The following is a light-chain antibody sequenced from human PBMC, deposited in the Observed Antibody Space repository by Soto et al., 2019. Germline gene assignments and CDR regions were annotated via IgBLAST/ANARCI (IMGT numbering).Light chain of an antibody. Sequence: MQMAQSASSLSASVGDRFTIACRASQSISSYLNWYQQKPGKAPKLLIYAASSLKSGVPSRFSGSGSGTDFTLTISSLQPEDFATYYCQQSYSTPLTFGGGTKVDIK. J-gene: IGKJ4*01. V-gene: IGKV1-39*01. CDR1: QSISSY. CDR2: AAS. CDR3: QQSYSTPLT.